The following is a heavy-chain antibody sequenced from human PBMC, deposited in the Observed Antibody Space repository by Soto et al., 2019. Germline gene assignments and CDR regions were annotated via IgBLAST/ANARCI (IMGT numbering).Heavy chain of an antibody. CDR2: IWYDGSNK. D-gene: IGHD2-21*01. V-gene: IGHV3-33*01. CDR3: AREVLIDLNYFDY. Sequence: GGSLRLSCAASGFTFSSYGMHWVRQAPGKGLEWVAVIWYDGSNKYYADSVKGRFTISRDNSKNTLYLQMNSLRSEDTAVYYCAREVLIDLNYFDYWGQGALVTVSS. CDR1: GFTFSSYG. J-gene: IGHJ4*02.